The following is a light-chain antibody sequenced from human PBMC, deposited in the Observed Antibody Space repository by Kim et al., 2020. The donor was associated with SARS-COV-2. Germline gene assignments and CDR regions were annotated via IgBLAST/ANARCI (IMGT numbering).Light chain of an antibody. CDR3: LQHNTYPSLT. J-gene: IGKJ4*01. CDR1: QGISNS. Sequence: SVGDRVTITCRASQGISNSLAWFQQKPGKVPRRLIYAASSLQSGVPSRFSGSGSGTEFTLTISSLQPEDSATYYCLQHNTYPSLTFGGGTKVDIK. CDR2: AAS. V-gene: IGKV1-17*03.